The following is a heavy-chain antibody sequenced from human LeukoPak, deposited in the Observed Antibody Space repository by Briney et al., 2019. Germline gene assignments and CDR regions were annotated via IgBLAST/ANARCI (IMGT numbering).Heavy chain of an antibody. J-gene: IGHJ3*02. CDR1: GGSISSGGYY. V-gene: IGHV4-31*03. CDR3: ARERIDSGYDFDAFDI. D-gene: IGHD5-12*01. Sequence: PSGTLSLTCTVSGGSISSGGYYWSWIRQHPGKGLEWIGYIYYSGSTYYNPSLKSRVTISVDTSKNQFSLKLSSVTAADTAVYYCARERIDSGYDFDAFDIWGQGTMVTVSS. CDR2: IYYSGST.